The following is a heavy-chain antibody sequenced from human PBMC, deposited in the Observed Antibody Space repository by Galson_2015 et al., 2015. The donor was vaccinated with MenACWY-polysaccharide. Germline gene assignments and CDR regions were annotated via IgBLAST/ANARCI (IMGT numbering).Heavy chain of an antibody. CDR1: GFAFSDYY. J-gene: IGHJ4*02. CDR3: ARMLVITSYFDH. Sequence: SLRLSCAASGFAFSDYYMSWIRQAPGKGLEWVSYISSSGSTIYYADSVKGRFTISRDNAKNSLYLQMNSLRAEDTAVYYCARMLVITSYFDHWGQRTLAAVSS. D-gene: IGHD3-22*01. V-gene: IGHV3-11*01. CDR2: ISSSGSTI.